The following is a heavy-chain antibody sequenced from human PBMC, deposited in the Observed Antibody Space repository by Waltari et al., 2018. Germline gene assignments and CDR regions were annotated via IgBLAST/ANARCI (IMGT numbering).Heavy chain of an antibody. Sequence: QVQLVESGGGVVQPGRSLRLSCAASGFTFSNYGMHWVRQAPGKGLEWVALISYDGTNQYSANSVKGRFTISRDNSENTLYLHMNSLRTEDTAVYYCAKDLGSGYSYGFPFEYWGPGTLVTVSS. CDR1: GFTFSNYG. CDR2: ISYDGTNQ. J-gene: IGHJ4*02. CDR3: AKDLGSGYSYGFPFEY. V-gene: IGHV3-30*18. D-gene: IGHD5-18*01.